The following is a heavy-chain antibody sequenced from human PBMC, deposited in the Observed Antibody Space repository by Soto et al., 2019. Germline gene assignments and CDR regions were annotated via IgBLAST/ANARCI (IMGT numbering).Heavy chain of an antibody. CDR2: ISPYNDYT. V-gene: IGHV1-18*01. CDR3: ARGGYYDNSWGKLSHYGLDV. CDR1: GYTFIRYG. Sequence: QVQLAQSANEVKKPGASVRVSCKAAGYTFIRYGIAWVRQAPGQGLELMGWISPYNDYTVYAQKFQGRVSMTADTSTRTVYMNLRGLKSDDTAVYYCARGGYYDNSWGKLSHYGLDVWGQGTSVSVSS. D-gene: IGHD3-16*01. J-gene: IGHJ6*02.